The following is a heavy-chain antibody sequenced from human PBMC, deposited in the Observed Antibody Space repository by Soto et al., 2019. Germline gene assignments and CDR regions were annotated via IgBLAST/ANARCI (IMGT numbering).Heavy chain of an antibody. CDR2: INSDGSST. CDR3: ARGRWYKGAYD. V-gene: IGHV3-74*01. D-gene: IGHD6-13*01. Sequence: GGSLSLSCAASGFTFSSYWMHWVRQAPGKWLVWVSRINSDGSSTSYADSVKGRFTISRDNAKNTLYLQMNSLRAEDTTVYYCARGRWYKGAYDWGQGTLVTVSS. CDR1: GFTFSSYW. J-gene: IGHJ4*02.